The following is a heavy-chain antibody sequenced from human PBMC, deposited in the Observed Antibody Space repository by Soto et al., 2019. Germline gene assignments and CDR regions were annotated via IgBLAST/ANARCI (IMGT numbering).Heavy chain of an antibody. CDR1: GYTFTSYD. Sequence: QVQLVQSGAEVKKPGASVKVSCKASGYTFTSYDINWVRQAAGQGLEWMGWMSPNRGYTGYAQKFEGRVTMTRDTSISTPYMELSSLRSEDTAVYYCARGGLVVATADYWGQGTLVTVSS. D-gene: IGHD2-21*02. J-gene: IGHJ4*02. CDR3: ARGGLVVATADY. CDR2: MSPNRGYT. V-gene: IGHV1-8*01.